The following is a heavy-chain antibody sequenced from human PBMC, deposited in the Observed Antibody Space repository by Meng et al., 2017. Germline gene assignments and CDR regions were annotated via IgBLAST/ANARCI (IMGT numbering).Heavy chain of an antibody. Sequence: ASVKVSCKASGYTFTSYYMHWVRQAPGQGLEWMGIINPSGGSTSYAQKLQGRVTMTRDTSTSTAYMELRSLRSDDTAVYYCARYSSGWYGDYFDYWGQGTLVTVSS. CDR2: INPSGGST. J-gene: IGHJ4*02. V-gene: IGHV1-46*01. D-gene: IGHD6-19*01. CDR3: ARYSSGWYGDYFDY. CDR1: GYTFTSYY.